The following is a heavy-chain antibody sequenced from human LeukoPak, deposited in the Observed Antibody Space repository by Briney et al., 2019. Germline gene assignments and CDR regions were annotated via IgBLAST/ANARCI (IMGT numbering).Heavy chain of an antibody. Sequence: PSETLSLTCTVSGYSISSGYYWGWIRQPPGKGLEWIGSIYHSGRTFYNPSLKSRVTISVDTSKNQFSLKLSSVTAADTAVYYCAVYDILTGYQGDWGQGTLVTVSS. V-gene: IGHV4-38-2*02. D-gene: IGHD3-9*01. CDR3: AVYDILTGYQGD. CDR2: IYHSGRT. J-gene: IGHJ4*02. CDR1: GYSISSGYY.